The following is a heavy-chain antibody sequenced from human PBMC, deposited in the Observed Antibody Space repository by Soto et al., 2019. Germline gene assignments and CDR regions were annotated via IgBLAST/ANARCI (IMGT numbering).Heavy chain of an antibody. D-gene: IGHD6-13*01. Sequence: QVQLVESGGGVVQPGRSLRLSCAASGFTFSSYAMHWVRQAPGKGREWVAVISYDGSNKYYADSVKGRFTISRDNSKNTLYLQMNSLRAEDTAVYYCARVSIAAAATNFDYWGQGTLVTVSS. CDR2: ISYDGSNK. J-gene: IGHJ4*02. V-gene: IGHV3-30-3*01. CDR1: GFTFSSYA. CDR3: ARVSIAAAATNFDY.